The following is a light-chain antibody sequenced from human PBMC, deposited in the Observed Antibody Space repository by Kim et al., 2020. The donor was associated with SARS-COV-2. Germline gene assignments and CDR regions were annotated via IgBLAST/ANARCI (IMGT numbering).Light chain of an antibody. J-gene: IGKJ5*01. CDR2: LGS. Sequence: PASISCRTSQSLLHSNGYNYLDWYLQKPGQSPQLLIYLGSNRASGGPDRFSGSGSGTDFTLKISRVEAEDVGVYYCMQALQTPITFGQGTRLEIK. CDR3: MQALQTPIT. CDR1: QSLLHSNGYNY. V-gene: IGKV2-28*01.